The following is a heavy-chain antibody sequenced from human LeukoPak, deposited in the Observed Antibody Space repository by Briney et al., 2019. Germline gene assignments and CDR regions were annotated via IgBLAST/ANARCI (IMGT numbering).Heavy chain of an antibody. CDR3: ARVRRYCSSTSCYTWDY. Sequence: PGGSLRLSCAASGFTFSSYSMNWGRQAPGKGLEWVSSISSSSSYIYYADSVKGRFTISRDNAKNSLYLQMNSLRAEDTAVYYCARVRRYCSSTSCYTWDYWGQGTLVTVSS. CDR1: GFTFSSYS. CDR2: ISSSSSYI. J-gene: IGHJ4*02. V-gene: IGHV3-21*01. D-gene: IGHD2-2*02.